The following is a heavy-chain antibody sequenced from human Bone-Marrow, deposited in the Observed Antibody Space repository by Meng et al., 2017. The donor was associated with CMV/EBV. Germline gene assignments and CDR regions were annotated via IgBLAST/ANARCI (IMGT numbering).Heavy chain of an antibody. Sequence: GESLKISCAVSGFPFISYWMHWVRQAPGKGLEWVANIKQDGSEKYYVDSVKGRFTISRDNAKNSLYLQMNSLRAEDTAVYYCARGGGGIYSNFPDDYWGQGTLVTVSS. J-gene: IGHJ4*02. V-gene: IGHV3-7*01. CDR1: GFPFISYW. CDR3: ARGGGGIYSNFPDDY. CDR2: IKQDGSEK. D-gene: IGHD4-11*01.